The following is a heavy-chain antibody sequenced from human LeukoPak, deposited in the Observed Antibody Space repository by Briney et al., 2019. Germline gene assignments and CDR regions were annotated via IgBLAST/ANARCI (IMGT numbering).Heavy chain of an antibody. J-gene: IGHJ4*02. V-gene: IGHV3-48*03. D-gene: IGHD1-7*01. CDR2: ISSSGSTI. CDR1: GFTFSSYE. Sequence: GGSLRLSCAASGFTFSSYEMNWVRQAPGKGLEWVSYISSSGSTIYYADSVKGRFTISRDNAKNSLYLQMNSLRVEDTALYHCAKKGLGGELGGFDSWGQGTLVTVSS. CDR3: AKKGLGGELGGFDS.